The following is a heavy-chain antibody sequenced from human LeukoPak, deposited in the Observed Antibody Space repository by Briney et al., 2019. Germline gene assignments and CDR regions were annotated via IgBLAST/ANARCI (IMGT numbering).Heavy chain of an antibody. Sequence: GSLRLSCAASGFTFSDYYMSWIRQAPGKGLEWVSYISSSGSTIYYADSVKGRFTISRDNAKNSLYLQMNSLRAGDTAVYYCARGDTFYYDSSGYRYWGQGTLVTVSP. D-gene: IGHD3-22*01. J-gene: IGHJ4*02. CDR2: ISSSGSTI. CDR1: GFTFSDYY. CDR3: ARGDTFYYDSSGYRY. V-gene: IGHV3-11*01.